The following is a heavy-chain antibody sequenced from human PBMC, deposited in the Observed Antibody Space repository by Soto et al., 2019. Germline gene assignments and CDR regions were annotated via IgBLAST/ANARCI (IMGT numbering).Heavy chain of an antibody. CDR3: ARDIAVRRIDE. J-gene: IGHJ4*02. Sequence: QVQLVQSGGGVVQPGKSLRLSCGASGFTFSLYGMHWVRQAPGKGLEWVSFIWYDGSATYYGDSVKGRFTISKDESTNTLYLQMNSLRAEDTAVYYCARDIAVRRIDEWGQGTLVTVAS. CDR1: GFTFSLYG. D-gene: IGHD6-6*01. V-gene: IGHV3-33*01. CDR2: IWYDGSAT.